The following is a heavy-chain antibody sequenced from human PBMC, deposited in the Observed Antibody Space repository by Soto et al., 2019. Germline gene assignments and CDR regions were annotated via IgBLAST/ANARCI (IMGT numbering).Heavy chain of an antibody. CDR3: ARDRSNSPDFFDY. CDR1: GGSISSDDYY. Sequence: LSLTSTVSGGSISSDDYYWTWIRQPPGKGLEWIGYIYYSGRTSYNPSLDSRITISIDTSKNHFSLNLSSVTAADTAVYYCARDRSNSPDFFDYWGQGALVTVSS. D-gene: IGHD6-6*01. CDR2: IYYSGRT. J-gene: IGHJ4*02. V-gene: IGHV4-30-4*01.